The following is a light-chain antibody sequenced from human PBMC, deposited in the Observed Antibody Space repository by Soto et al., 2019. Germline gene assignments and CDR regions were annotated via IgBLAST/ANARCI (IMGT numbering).Light chain of an antibody. CDR2: RNN. CDR1: SSNIGSNY. CDR3: AAWDDSLSGYV. Sequence: QSALTQPPSASGTQGQRVTISCSGSSSNIGSNYVYWYQQLPGTAPKLLIYRNNQRPSGVPDRFSGSKSGTSASLAISGLRSEDEADYYCAAWDDSLSGYVFGTGTKVTVL. J-gene: IGLJ1*01. V-gene: IGLV1-47*01.